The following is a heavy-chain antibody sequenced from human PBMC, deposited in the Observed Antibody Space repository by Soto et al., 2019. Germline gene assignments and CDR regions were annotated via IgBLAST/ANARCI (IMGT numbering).Heavy chain of an antibody. CDR3: ARHGYGSGSYYWFDP. CDR1: GGSISSGGYY. J-gene: IGHJ5*02. Sequence: SETLSLTCTVSGGSISSGGYYWSWIRQHPGKGLEWIGYIYYSGSTYYNPSLKSRVTISVDTSKNQFSLKLSSVTAADTAVYYCARHGYGSGSYYWFDPWGQGTLVTSPQ. V-gene: IGHV4-31*03. D-gene: IGHD3-10*01. CDR2: IYYSGST.